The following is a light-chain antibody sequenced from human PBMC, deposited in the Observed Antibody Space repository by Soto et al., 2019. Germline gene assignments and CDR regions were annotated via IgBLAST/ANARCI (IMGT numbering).Light chain of an antibody. CDR1: QSVSSSY. CDR3: QQYGSSPWT. J-gene: IGKJ1*01. V-gene: IGKV3-20*01. CDR2: GTS. Sequence: ENVLTQSPGTLSLSPGERATLSCRASQSVSSSYFAWYQQKPGQDPSLLIYGTSSRATGIPDRFSGSGSGTDFTLTISTLEPEDFAVYYCQQYGSSPWTFGQGTKVEI.